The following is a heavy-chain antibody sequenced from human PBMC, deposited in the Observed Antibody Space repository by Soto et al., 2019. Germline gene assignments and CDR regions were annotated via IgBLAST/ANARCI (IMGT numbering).Heavy chain of an antibody. V-gene: IGHV3-21*01. Sequence: EVQLVDSGGGLVKPGGSLRLSCAASGFTFSSYSMNWVRQAPGKGLEWVSSITSSNYIYYADSVKGRFTISRDNAKNSLYLQMNSLRVEDTAVYYCARDPDTIRYFSWFYPWGQGPLVTVSS. D-gene: IGHD3-9*01. CDR2: ITSSNYI. CDR1: GFTFSSYS. CDR3: ARDPDTIRYFSWFYP. J-gene: IGHJ5*02.